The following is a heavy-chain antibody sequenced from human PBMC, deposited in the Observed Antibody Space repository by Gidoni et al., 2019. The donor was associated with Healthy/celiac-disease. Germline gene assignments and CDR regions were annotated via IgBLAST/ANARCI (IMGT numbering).Heavy chain of an antibody. CDR3: ARGYLPSSSSIDYYYGMDV. CDR2: ISYDGSNK. V-gene: IGHV3-30-3*01. Sequence: QVQLVESGGGVVQPGRSLRLSCAASGFTFSSYAMHWVRQAPGKGLEWVAVISYDGSNKYYADSVKGRFTISRDNSKNTLYLQMNSLRAEDTAVYYCARGYLPSSSSIDYYYGMDVWGQGTTVTVSS. CDR1: GFTFSSYA. J-gene: IGHJ6*02. D-gene: IGHD6-6*01.